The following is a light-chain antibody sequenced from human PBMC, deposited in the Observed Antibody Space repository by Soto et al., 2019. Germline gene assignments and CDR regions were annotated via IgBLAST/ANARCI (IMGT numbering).Light chain of an antibody. CDR1: SSNIGAGYD. V-gene: IGLV1-40*01. CDR3: QSYDSSLRGSVV. J-gene: IGLJ2*01. Sequence: QSVLTQPPSVSGAPGQRVTISCTGSSSNIGAGYDVHWYQQLPGTAPKLLIYGNSNRPSGVPDRFSGSKSGTSASLAITGLQDEDEADYYCQSYDSSLRGSVVFGGGTKVTVL. CDR2: GNS.